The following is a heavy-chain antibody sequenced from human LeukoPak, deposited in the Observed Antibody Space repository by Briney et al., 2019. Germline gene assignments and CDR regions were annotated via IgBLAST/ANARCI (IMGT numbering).Heavy chain of an antibody. Sequence: PSETLSLTCTVSGGSISSYYWSRIRQPAGKGLEWIGRIYNSGSTTYNPSLKSRVTMSVDTSKNQFSLKLSSVTAADTAVYYCASQLGTYYYYYMDVWGKGTTVTVSS. D-gene: IGHD7-27*01. CDR2: IYNSGST. CDR1: GGSISSYY. J-gene: IGHJ6*03. V-gene: IGHV4-4*07. CDR3: ASQLGTYYYYYMDV.